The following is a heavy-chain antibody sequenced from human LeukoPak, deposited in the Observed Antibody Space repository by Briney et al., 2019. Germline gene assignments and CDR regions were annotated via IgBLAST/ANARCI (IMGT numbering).Heavy chain of an antibody. Sequence: SETLSLTCTVSGGSSSSSSYYWGWIRQPPGKGLEWIGSIYYSGSTYYNPSLKSRVTISVDTSKNQFSLKLSSVTAADTAVYYCARTLTGEGDAFDIWGQGTMVTVSS. D-gene: IGHD7-27*01. V-gene: IGHV4-39*01. CDR3: ARTLTGEGDAFDI. J-gene: IGHJ3*02. CDR1: GGSSSSSSYY. CDR2: IYYSGST.